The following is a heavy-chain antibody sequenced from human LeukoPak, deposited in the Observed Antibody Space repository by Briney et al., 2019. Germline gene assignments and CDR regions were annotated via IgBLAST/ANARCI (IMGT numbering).Heavy chain of an antibody. CDR2: ISGTAGRA. J-gene: IGHJ2*01. CDR1: GFRFDSYA. V-gene: IGHV3-23*01. CDR3: AKGGFDTAMVTSWYFDV. D-gene: IGHD5-18*01. Sequence: PGGSLRLSCAASGFRFDSYAMNWVRQAPGGGLEWVSGISGTAGRAYYADSVKGRFTISRANSKSALYLQTNSLRGDDTAIYFCAKGGFDTAMVTSWYFDVWGRGTPVTVSS.